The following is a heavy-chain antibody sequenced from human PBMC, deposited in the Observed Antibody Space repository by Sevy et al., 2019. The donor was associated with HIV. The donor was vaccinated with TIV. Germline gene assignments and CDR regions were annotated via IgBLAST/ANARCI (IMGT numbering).Heavy chain of an antibody. CDR2: ISGSGTRT. CDR3: ANLEDYSFPLDF. D-gene: IGHD2-15*01. Sequence: GGSLRLSCAVSGFSFDSYGMTWVRQAPGKGLEWVSGISGSGTRTYYADSVKGRFIISRDNSKNTLYLQMNSLRSEDTAIYYCANLEDYSFPLDFWGQGTLVTVSS. J-gene: IGHJ4*02. V-gene: IGHV3-23*01. CDR1: GFSFDSYG.